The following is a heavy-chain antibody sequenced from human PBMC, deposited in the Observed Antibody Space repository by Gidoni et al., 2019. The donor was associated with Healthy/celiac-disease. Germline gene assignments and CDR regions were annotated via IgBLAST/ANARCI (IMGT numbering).Heavy chain of an antibody. Sequence: QVQLQESGPGLVKPSQTLSLTCTVSGGSISSGSYYWSWIRQPAGKGLEWIGRIYTSGSTNYNPSLKSRVTISVDTSKNQFSLKLSSVTAADTAVYYCARGHYGDYYFDHWGQGTLVTVSS. CDR1: GGSISSGSYY. D-gene: IGHD4-17*01. J-gene: IGHJ4*02. CDR3: ARGHYGDYYFDH. V-gene: IGHV4-61*02. CDR2: IYTSGST.